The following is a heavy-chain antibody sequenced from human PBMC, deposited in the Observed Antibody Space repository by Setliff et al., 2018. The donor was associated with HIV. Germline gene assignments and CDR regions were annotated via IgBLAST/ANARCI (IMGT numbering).Heavy chain of an antibody. CDR3: ARVGTNWPSWFDP. Sequence: SETLSLTCTVSGDSINSGDYYWSWLRQPAGERLEYIGRIQSSGGFNYNPSLQSRLTLSIDTSKNHFSLKLRSVTAADTAVYYCARVGTNWPSWFDPWGQGTQVTVSS. V-gene: IGHV4-61*02. CDR1: GDSINSGDYY. CDR2: IQSSGGF. J-gene: IGHJ5*02. D-gene: IGHD1-1*01.